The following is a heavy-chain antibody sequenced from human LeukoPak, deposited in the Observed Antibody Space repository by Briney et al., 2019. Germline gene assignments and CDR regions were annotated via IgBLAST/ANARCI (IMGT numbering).Heavy chain of an antibody. CDR3: AIWGYCSSTSCYRTGAFDI. V-gene: IGHV1-2*02. CDR1: GGTFSSYT. CDR2: INPNSGGT. D-gene: IGHD2-2*02. J-gene: IGHJ3*02. Sequence: ASVKVSCKASGGTFSSYTISWVRQAPGQGLEWMGWINPNSGGTNYAQKFQGRVTMTRDTSISTAYMELSRLRSDDTAVYYCAIWGYCSSTSCYRTGAFDIWGQGTMVTVSS.